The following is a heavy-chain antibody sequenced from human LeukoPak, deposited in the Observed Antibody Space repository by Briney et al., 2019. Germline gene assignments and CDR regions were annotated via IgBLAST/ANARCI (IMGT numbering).Heavy chain of an antibody. J-gene: IGHJ5*02. CDR1: GFTFSSYW. CDR3: ARDLDGSGNYHWFDP. Sequence: GGSPRLSCAAPGFTFSSYWKHWIRQAPGQGLVWVSRINSDGSSINYADSVKGRFTISRDNAKNTLHLQMNSLRGEDTAVYYCARDLDGSGNYHWFDPWGQGTLVTVSS. V-gene: IGHV3-74*01. CDR2: INSDGSSI. D-gene: IGHD3-10*01.